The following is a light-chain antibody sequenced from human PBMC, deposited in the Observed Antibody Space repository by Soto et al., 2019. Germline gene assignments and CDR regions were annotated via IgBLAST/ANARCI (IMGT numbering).Light chain of an antibody. CDR3: ETWDDNTWV. J-gene: IGLJ3*02. Sequence: QPVLTQSSSASASLGSSVKLTCTLSSGHSSFIIAWHQQQPGKAPRFLMKLEGDGSYDKGSGVPDRFSGSSSGADRYLTISNLHCEDEADYYCETWDDNTWVFGGGTKLTVL. V-gene: IGLV4-60*02. CDR2: LEGDGSY. CDR1: SGHSSFI.